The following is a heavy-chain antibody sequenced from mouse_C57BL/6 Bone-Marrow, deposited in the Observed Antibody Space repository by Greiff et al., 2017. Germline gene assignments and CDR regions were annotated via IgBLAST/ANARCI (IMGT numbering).Heavy chain of an antibody. CDR1: GYTFTSSW. J-gene: IGHJ1*03. D-gene: IGHD2-5*01. Sequence: VQLQQPGAELVKPGASGKRSCKASGYTFTSSWITWVKQRPGQGLGWIGDIYPGSGSTNYNEKLKSKATLTVDTSSSTAYMQLSSLTSEDSAVYYCARPYYSNYWYFDVWGTGTTVTVSS. CDR2: IYPGSGST. V-gene: IGHV1-55*01. CDR3: ARPYYSNYWYFDV.